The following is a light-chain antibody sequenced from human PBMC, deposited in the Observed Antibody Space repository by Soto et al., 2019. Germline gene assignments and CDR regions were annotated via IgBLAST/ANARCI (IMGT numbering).Light chain of an antibody. Sequence: DFVMTQSPLSLPVTAGEPASISCRSSQSLLHSSGYNYLDWYLQKPWQSPQLLIYLGSHRASGVPDRFSGSESGTDFTLKISRVEAEDVGVYYCMQRLQTPWTFGQGTKVEIK. CDR1: QSLLHSSGYNY. J-gene: IGKJ1*01. V-gene: IGKV2-28*01. CDR3: MQRLQTPWT. CDR2: LGS.